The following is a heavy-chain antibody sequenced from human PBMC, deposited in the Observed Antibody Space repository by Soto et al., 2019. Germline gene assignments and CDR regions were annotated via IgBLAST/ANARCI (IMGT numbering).Heavy chain of an antibody. CDR2: ISYDGSNK. D-gene: IGHD4-17*01. J-gene: IGHJ6*02. CDR3: ARVRDYYYYGMDV. CDR1: GFTFSSYG. V-gene: IGHV3-30*03. Sequence: GGSLRLSCAAAGFTFSSYGMHWVRPDTGKGLEWVAVISYDGSNKYYADSVKGRFTISRDNSKNTLYLQMNSLRAEDTAVYYCARVRDYYYYGMDVWGQGTTVTVSS.